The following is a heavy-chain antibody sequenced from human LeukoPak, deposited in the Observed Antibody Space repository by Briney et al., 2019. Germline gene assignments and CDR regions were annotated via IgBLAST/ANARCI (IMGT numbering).Heavy chain of an antibody. CDR1: GFTFSGSA. Sequence: GGSLRLSCAASGFTFSGSAMHWVRQASGKGLEWVGRIRSRANSYAATYAASVKGRFTISRDNAKNSLYLQMNGLRAEDTAVYYCARDRYGYSGDAFDIWGQGTMVTVSS. CDR2: IRSRANSYAA. J-gene: IGHJ3*02. D-gene: IGHD4-17*01. CDR3: ARDRYGYSGDAFDI. V-gene: IGHV3-73*01.